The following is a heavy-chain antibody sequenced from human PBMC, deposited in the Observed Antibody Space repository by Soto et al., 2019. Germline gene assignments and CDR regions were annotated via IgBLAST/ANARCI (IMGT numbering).Heavy chain of an antibody. CDR3: ARGPYSGSYAFDI. CDR1: GGTFSSYT. J-gene: IGHJ3*02. CDR2: IIPILGIA. D-gene: IGHD1-26*01. V-gene: IGHV1-69*02. Sequence: QVQLVQSGAEVKKPGSSVKVSCKASGGTFSSYTISWVRQAPGQGLEWVGRIIPILGIANYAQKFQGRVTITADKSTSTAYMELSSLRSEDTAVYYCARGPYSGSYAFDIWGQGTMVTVSS.